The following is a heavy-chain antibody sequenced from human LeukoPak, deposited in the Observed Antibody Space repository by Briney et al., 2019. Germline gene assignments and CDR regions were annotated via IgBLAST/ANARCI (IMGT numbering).Heavy chain of an antibody. CDR2: IKQDGNEK. CDR3: ASGGVVGPSTYWFYDL. V-gene: IGHV3-7*01. Sequence: GGSLRLSCEASGFTFSRNWMTWLRQAPGKGLEWVANIKQDGNEKYYVDSVKGRFTISRDNAKTSLYLQMNSLRAEETAVYYCASGGVVGPSTYWFYDLWGRGTRVTVSS. CDR1: GFTFSRNW. D-gene: IGHD1-26*01. J-gene: IGHJ2*01.